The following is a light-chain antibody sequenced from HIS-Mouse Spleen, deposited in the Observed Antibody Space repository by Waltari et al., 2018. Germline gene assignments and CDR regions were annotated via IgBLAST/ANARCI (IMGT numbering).Light chain of an antibody. V-gene: IGLV3-10*01. J-gene: IGLJ3*02. CDR1: ALPKKY. CDR3: YSTDSSGNWV. CDR2: DYS. Sequence: SYELTQPPSVSVSPGQTARITCSGDALPKKYAYWYQQKSGQAPVLVIYDYSKRPSGIPERFPGSSSGTMATLTISGAQVEDEADYYCYSTDSSGNWVFGGGTKLTVL.